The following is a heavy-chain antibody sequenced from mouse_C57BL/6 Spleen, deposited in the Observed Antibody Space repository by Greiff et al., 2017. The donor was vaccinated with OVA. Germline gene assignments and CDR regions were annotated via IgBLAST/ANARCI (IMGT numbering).Heavy chain of an antibody. V-gene: IGHV1-64*01. CDR3: ASGAPRTGDYYAMDY. J-gene: IGHJ4*01. CDR2: IHPNSGST. CDR1: GYTFTSYW. Sequence: QVQLQQPGAELVKPGASVKLSCKASGYTFTSYWMHWVKQRPGQGLEWIGMIHPNSGSTNYTAKFKSKATLTVDKSSRPAYMQLSRLTAEDAEVYYCASGAPRTGDYYAMDYWGQGTSVTVSS. D-gene: IGHD4-1*01.